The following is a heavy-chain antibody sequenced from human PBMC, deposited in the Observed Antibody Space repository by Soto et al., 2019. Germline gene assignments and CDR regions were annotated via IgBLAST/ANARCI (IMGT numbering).Heavy chain of an antibody. D-gene: IGHD3-10*01. Sequence: SETLSLTCTVSGGSISSSSYYWGWIRQPPGKGLEWIGSIYYSGSTYYNPSLKSRVTISVDTSKNQFSLKLSSVTAADTAVYYCARVWFGELLGAPWFDPWGQGTLVTVSS. CDR1: GGSISSSSYY. CDR3: ARVWFGELLGAPWFDP. V-gene: IGHV4-39*01. J-gene: IGHJ5*02. CDR2: IYYSGST.